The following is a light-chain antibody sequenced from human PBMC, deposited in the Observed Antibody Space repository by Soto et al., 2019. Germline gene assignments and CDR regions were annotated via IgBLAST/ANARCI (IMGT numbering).Light chain of an antibody. Sequence: DIQLTQSPSTLSASVGDRVTITCRASQSINNWLAWYQQKPGKVPNLLIFDASTLERGVPSRFSGSGSGTEFTLTISSLQPDDFATYYCQQYNTYWTFAQGTKVEIK. CDR3: QQYNTYWT. CDR1: QSINNW. V-gene: IGKV1-5*01. CDR2: DAS. J-gene: IGKJ1*01.